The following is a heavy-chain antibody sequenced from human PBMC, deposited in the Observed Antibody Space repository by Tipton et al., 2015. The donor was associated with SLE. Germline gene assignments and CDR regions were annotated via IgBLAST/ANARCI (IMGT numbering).Heavy chain of an antibody. V-gene: IGHV4-61*02. CDR2: IYTSGST. D-gene: IGHD2-2*01. J-gene: IGHJ4*02. CDR3: ARAYAGDVDY. CDR1: GGSISSGGYY. Sequence: TLSLTCTVSGGSISSGGYYWSWIRQHPGKGLEWIGRIYTSGSTNYNPSLKSRVTISVDTSKNQFSLRLSSVTAADTAVYYCARAYAGDVDYWGQGTLVTVSS.